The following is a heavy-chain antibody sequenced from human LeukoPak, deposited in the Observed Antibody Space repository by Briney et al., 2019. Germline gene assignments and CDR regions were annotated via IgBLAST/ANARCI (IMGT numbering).Heavy chain of an antibody. CDR3: ARGATAIENWFDP. Sequence: PSETLSLTCTVSGGSISSSSYYWGWIRQPPGKGLEWIGSIYYSGSTYYNPSLKSRVTISVDTSKNQFSLKLSSVTAADTAVYYCARGATAIENWFDPWDQGTLVTVSS. D-gene: IGHD2-21*02. CDR1: GGSISSSSYY. CDR2: IYYSGST. J-gene: IGHJ5*02. V-gene: IGHV4-39*07.